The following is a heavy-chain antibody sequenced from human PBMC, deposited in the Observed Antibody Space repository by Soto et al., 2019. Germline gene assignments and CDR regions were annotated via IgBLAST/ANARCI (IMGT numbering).Heavy chain of an antibody. V-gene: IGHV3-33*01. CDR3: ARPSGSGYYYYGMDV. CDR1: GFTFSSYG. J-gene: IGHJ6*02. Sequence: QVQLVESGGGVVQPGRSLRLSCAASGFTFSSYGMHWVRQAPGKGLEWVAVIWYDGSNKYYADSVKGRFTISRDNSKNTLYLQMDSVGGEDTAVYYCARPSGSGYYYYGMDVWGQGTTVTVS. D-gene: IGHD2-15*01. CDR2: IWYDGSNK.